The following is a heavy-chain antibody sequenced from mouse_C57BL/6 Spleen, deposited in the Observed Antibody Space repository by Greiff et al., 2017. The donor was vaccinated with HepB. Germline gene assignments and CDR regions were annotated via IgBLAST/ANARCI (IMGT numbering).Heavy chain of an antibody. Sequence: EVKLMESGGDLVKPGGSLKLSCAASGFTFSSYGMSWVRQTPDKRLEWVATISSGGSYTYYPDSVKGRFTISRDNAKNTLYLQMSSLKSEDTAMYYCARGGYDGNYAYAMDYWGQGTSVTVSS. CDR2: ISSGGSYT. CDR1: GFTFSSYG. D-gene: IGHD2-3*01. J-gene: IGHJ4*01. V-gene: IGHV5-6*01. CDR3: ARGGYDGNYAYAMDY.